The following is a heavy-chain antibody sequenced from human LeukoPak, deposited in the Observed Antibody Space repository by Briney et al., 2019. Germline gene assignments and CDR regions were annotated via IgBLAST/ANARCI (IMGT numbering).Heavy chain of an antibody. Sequence: GASVKVSRKASGYTFTSYYMHWVRQAPGQGLEWMGIINPSGGSTSYAQKFQGRVTMTRDTSTSTVYMELSSLRSEDTAVYYCARSEYYGSGSYRYYYYGMDVWGQGTTVTVSS. CDR1: GYTFTSYY. D-gene: IGHD3-10*01. J-gene: IGHJ6*02. CDR3: ARSEYYGSGSYRYYYYGMDV. V-gene: IGHV1-46*01. CDR2: INPSGGST.